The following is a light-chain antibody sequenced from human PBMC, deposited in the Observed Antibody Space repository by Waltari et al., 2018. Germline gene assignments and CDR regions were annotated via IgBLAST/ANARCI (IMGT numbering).Light chain of an antibody. V-gene: IGKV1-5*03. Sequence: DIQMTQSPSTLSASVGDKVTITCRSSQSLTNWLAWYQQKPGKAPTLLIYEASTSESGVPSRFSGSGSGAEFTLTISSLQPDDFATYYCQMYTTYSQTFGGGTKVEMK. J-gene: IGKJ4*01. CDR2: EAS. CDR1: QSLTNW. CDR3: QMYTTYSQT.